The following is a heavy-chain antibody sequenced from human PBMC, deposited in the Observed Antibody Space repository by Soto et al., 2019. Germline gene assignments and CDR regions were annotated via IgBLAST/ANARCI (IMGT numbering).Heavy chain of an antibody. CDR1: GYTFTKYD. D-gene: IGHD3-10*01. J-gene: IGHJ6*02. Sequence: QEQLEQSGAEVKKPGASVKVSCKASGYTFTKYDFNWVRQATGQGLEWMGWVNPISGNTETAQNFQGRVSLTMNTSTSTAFMELSSLRSGDTAAYYCATSRINMILGVFYYGLDVWGHGTTLTVSS. CDR3: ATSRINMILGVFYYGLDV. CDR2: VNPISGNT. V-gene: IGHV1-8*01.